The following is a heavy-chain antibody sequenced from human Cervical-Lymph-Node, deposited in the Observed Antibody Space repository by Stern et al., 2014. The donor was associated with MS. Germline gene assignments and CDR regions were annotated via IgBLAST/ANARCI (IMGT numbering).Heavy chain of an antibody. CDR1: GYSFTKSW. J-gene: IGHJ4*02. CDR2: IYPGDSDT. Sequence: VQLVESGAEVEKPGDSLKISCKGSGYSFTKSWIGWVRQMPGKGLEWMGFIYPGDSDTRYSPSFQGQATISADKSINTAYLQGSSLKASDTAIYYCARLKGSLTRGTYFDFWGRGTLVSVSS. D-gene: IGHD4-17*01. V-gene: IGHV5-51*03. CDR3: ARLKGSLTRGTYFDF.